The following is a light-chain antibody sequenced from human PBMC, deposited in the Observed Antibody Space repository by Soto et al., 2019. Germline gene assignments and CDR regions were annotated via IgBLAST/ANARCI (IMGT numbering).Light chain of an antibody. J-gene: IGKJ1*01. Sequence: EIVMTQSPATLSVSPGERATLSCRASQSVNSNLAWYQQKPGQAPRLLIYGASTRATSIPARFSGSGSGTEFPLTIGSLQSEDFAVYYCQQYNNWPSWTFGQGTKVEIK. CDR2: GAS. CDR1: QSVNSN. V-gene: IGKV3-15*01. CDR3: QQYNNWPSWT.